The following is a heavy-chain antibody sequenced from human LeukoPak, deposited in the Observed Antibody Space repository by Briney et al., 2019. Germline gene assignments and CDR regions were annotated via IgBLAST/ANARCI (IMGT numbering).Heavy chain of an antibody. CDR2: IYYSGST. V-gene: IGHV4-59*01. CDR1: GGSISSYY. J-gene: IGHJ4*02. D-gene: IGHD3-16*01. Sequence: PSETLSLTCTVSGGSISSYYWSWIRQPPGKGLEWIGYIYYSGSTNYNPSLKSRVTISVDTSKNQFSLKLSSVTAADTAVYYCARVDVMITFGGAMYYFDYWGQGTLVTVSS. CDR3: ARVDVMITFGGAMYYFDY.